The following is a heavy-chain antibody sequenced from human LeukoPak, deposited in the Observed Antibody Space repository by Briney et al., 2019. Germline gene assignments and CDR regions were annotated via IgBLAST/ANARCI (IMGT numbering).Heavy chain of an antibody. V-gene: IGHV4-38-2*01. CDR3: ARGAIAAAGTWGSVDY. CDR1: GYSISSDYY. D-gene: IGHD6-13*01. Sequence: PSETLSLTCGVSGYSISSDYYWGWIRQPPGKGLEWIGRIYHSGSTYYNPSLKSRVTISVDTSKNQFSLKLSFVTAADTAMYYCARGAIAAAGTWGSVDYWGQGTLVTVSS. CDR2: IYHSGST. J-gene: IGHJ4*02.